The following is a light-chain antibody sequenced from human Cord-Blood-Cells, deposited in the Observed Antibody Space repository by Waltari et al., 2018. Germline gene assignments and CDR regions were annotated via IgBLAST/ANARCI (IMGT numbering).Light chain of an antibody. CDR3: QQYGSSPQT. Sequence: EIVLTQSPGTLSLSPGERATLSCRASQSVSSSYLAWNQQKPGQAPRLLSYGASSKATGIPDRFSGSGSGTDFTLTISRLEPEDFAVYYCQQYGSSPQTFGQGTKLEIK. CDR2: GAS. V-gene: IGKV3-20*01. CDR1: QSVSSSY. J-gene: IGKJ2*01.